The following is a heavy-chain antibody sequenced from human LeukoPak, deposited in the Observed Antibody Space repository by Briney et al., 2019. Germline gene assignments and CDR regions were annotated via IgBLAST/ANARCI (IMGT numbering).Heavy chain of an antibody. V-gene: IGHV1-69*04. CDR1: GGTFSSYA. CDR2: IIPILGIA. CDR3: ANLVTPDYYYGMDV. D-gene: IGHD4-23*01. Sequence: SVKVSCKASGGTFSSYAISWARQAPGQGLEWMGRIIPILGIANYAQKFQGRVTITADKSTSTAYMELSSLRSEDTAVYYCANLVTPDYYYGMDVWGQGTTVTVSS. J-gene: IGHJ6*02.